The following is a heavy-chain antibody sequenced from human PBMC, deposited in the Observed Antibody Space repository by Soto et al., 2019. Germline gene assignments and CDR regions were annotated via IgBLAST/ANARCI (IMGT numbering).Heavy chain of an antibody. V-gene: IGHV3-30-3*01. CDR1: GFTFSNYA. Sequence: QVQLVESGGGVVQPGRSLRLSCAASGFTFSNYAIHWVRQAPGKGLEWVAVISYDGSNKYYADSVKGRLTISRDNSKNTVDLQMNSLRTEDTALYYCAREAHSSGWYTAEYWGQGTLVTVSS. CDR3: AREAHSSGWYTAEY. D-gene: IGHD6-19*01. CDR2: ISYDGSNK. J-gene: IGHJ4*02.